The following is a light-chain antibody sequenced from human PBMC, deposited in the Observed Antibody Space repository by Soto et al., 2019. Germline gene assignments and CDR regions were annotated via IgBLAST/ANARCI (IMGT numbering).Light chain of an antibody. CDR2: AAS. Sequence: HSPASLSSSVRDRVTITCRASHTITRYLNWYQQKSGQAPKLLINAASTLRSGVPSRFSGSGSGTDFTLTICSLQPEDVATYYCQQYDISPINFGHVTNLDI. V-gene: IGKV1-39*01. CDR1: HTITRY. J-gene: IGKJ3*01. CDR3: QQYDISPIN.